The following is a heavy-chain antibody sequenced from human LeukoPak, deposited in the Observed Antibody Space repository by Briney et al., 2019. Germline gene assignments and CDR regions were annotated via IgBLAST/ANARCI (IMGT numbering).Heavy chain of an antibody. Sequence: GGSLRLSCAASGFTFSDYYMSWIRQAPGKGLEWVSYISSSSSHTNYADSVKGRFTISRDNAKNSLYLQMNSLRAEDTAVYYCARVRLNDILTGYYTGAYYFDYWGQGTLVTVSS. CDR3: ARVRLNDILTGYYTGAYYFDY. J-gene: IGHJ4*02. D-gene: IGHD3-9*01. V-gene: IGHV3-11*06. CDR2: ISSSSSHT. CDR1: GFTFSDYY.